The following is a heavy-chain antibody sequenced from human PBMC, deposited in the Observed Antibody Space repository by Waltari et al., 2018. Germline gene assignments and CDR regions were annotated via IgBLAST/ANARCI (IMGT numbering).Heavy chain of an antibody. V-gene: IGHV4-4*07. Sequence: QVQLQESGPGLVKPSETLSLTCTVSGGSISRYYWSWIRQPAGKGLEWIESIYTSGSTDYNPPLKVRVTMSVATSKNQFALKLISVTAADTAVYYCAGDFGIGVMGDWGQGTLVTVSS. CDR1: GGSISRYY. D-gene: IGHD2-21*01. CDR2: IYTSGST. J-gene: IGHJ1*01. CDR3: AGDFGIGVMGD.